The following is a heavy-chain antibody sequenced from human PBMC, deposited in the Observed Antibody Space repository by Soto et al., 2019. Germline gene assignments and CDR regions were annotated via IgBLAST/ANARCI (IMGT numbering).Heavy chain of an antibody. CDR3: ASAVDYDFWSGTTHYGMDV. J-gene: IGHJ6*02. CDR1: GLTFSNYW. V-gene: IGHV3-74*01. CDR2: ISNDGTIT. D-gene: IGHD3-3*01. Sequence: PGEFLRLSCAASGLTFSNYWMHWVRQAPGQGVVWVSRISNDGTITDYADSVKGRFTVSRDNAKNTQSLQMGSLRSEDTAVYFCASAVDYDFWSGTTHYGMDVWGQGTTVTVS.